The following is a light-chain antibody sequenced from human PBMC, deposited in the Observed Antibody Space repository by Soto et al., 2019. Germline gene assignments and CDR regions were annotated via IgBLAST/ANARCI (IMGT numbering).Light chain of an antibody. J-gene: IGKJ5*01. V-gene: IGKV1-27*01. CDR3: QKYSSLIT. CDR2: AAS. CDR1: QGISNF. Sequence: DIQMTQSPSSLSASVGDRVTITCRASQGISNFLAWYQQKPGKIPKLLISAASTFQSGVPSRFSGSGSGTDFTLTITSLQPEDVATYYCQKYSSLITFGQRTRLEMK.